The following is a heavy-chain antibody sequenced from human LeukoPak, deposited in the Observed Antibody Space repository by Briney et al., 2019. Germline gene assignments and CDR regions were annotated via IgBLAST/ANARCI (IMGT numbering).Heavy chain of an antibody. CDR3: ANDLHDYGNYVGWFAS. CDR2: ISGSGDNT. Sequence: GGSLRLSWAASGFTFSSFAMDWVRQAPGKGLEWVSAISGSGDNTYYADSVKGRFTISRDNYKTTLFLQMNSLSAEDTGVYYCANDLHDYGNYVGWFASWGQGTLVTVSS. V-gene: IGHV3-23*01. J-gene: IGHJ5*01. D-gene: IGHD4-11*01. CDR1: GFTFSSFA.